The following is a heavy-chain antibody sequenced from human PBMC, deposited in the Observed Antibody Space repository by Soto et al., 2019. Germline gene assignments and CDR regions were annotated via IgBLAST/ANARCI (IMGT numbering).Heavy chain of an antibody. D-gene: IGHD3-3*01. J-gene: IGHJ4*02. V-gene: IGHV4-59*01. CDR3: AREGNLGRSIQPLDS. Sequence: QVQLQVSGPGLVKPSETLSLTCTVSGDSISSYSWCWIRQPPGQGLEWIGNIHYNGNTKYSPSLNSRCSMSVDTSKNHFSLKLISVTTADTAVYFCAREGNLGRSIQPLDSWGQGTLVTVSS. CDR2: IHYNGNT. CDR1: GDSISSYS.